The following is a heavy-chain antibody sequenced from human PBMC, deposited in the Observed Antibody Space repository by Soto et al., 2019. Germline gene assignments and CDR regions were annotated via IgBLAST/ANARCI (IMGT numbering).Heavy chain of an antibody. CDR1: GGSISANY. J-gene: IGHJ4*02. CDR2: IYYSGST. D-gene: IGHD2-21*01. CDR3: TRGGDPYKTGH. V-gene: IGHV4-59*01. Sequence: SETLSLTCTVSGGSISANYWSWIRRPPGKGLEWIGYIYYSGSTNYNPSLKGRVTMSVDTSKNQFSLKLTSVNTADTAIYYCTRGGDPYKTGHWGQGTLVTVSS.